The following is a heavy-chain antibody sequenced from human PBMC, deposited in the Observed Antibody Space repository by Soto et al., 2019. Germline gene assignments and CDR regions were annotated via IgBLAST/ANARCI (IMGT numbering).Heavy chain of an antibody. D-gene: IGHD3-16*01. CDR2: VYYNGNT. CDR1: GDSVSSGSYY. V-gene: IGHV4-61*01. J-gene: IGHJ6*02. CDR3: ARDKRRMGGDGLDV. Sequence: QVQLQESGPGLVKPSETLSLTCTVSGDSVSSGSYYWSWIRQPPGKGLEWIGYVYYNGNTNYNPSLKSRITMSVDTSKNQFSLILSSVTTADAAVYYCARDKRRMGGDGLDVWGQGITVIVSS.